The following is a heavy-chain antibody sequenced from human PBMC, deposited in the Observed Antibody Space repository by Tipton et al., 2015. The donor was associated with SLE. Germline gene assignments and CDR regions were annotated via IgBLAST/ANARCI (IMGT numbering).Heavy chain of an antibody. CDR2: IKEDGSQK. V-gene: IGHV3-7*01. CDR1: GFTFSGHW. Sequence: SLRLSCAASGFTFSGHWMSWVRQAPGKGLEWVAKIKEDGSQKYYADSVAGRFTVSRDNAKKSLSLQMNSLRAEDTAVYYCARDHYSSSACLDYWGQGTLVTVSS. J-gene: IGHJ4*02. CDR3: ARDHYSSSACLDY. D-gene: IGHD6-6*01.